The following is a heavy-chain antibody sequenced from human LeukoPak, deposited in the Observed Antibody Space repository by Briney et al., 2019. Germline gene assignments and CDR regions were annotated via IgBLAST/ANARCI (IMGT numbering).Heavy chain of an antibody. CDR3: DIVVAASFGGGRDY. D-gene: IGHD2-15*01. Sequence: GGSLRLSCAASGFTFSSYAMSWVRQAPGKGLEWVSAISVSGGSTYYADSVKGRFTISRANSTNTLYLQMNSLRAEDTAVYYCDIVVAASFGGGRDYWGQGTLVTVSS. V-gene: IGHV3-23*01. J-gene: IGHJ4*02. CDR2: ISVSGGST. CDR1: GFTFSSYA.